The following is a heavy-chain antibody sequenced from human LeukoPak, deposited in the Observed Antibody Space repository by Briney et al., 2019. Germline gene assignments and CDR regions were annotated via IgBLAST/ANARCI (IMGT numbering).Heavy chain of an antibody. V-gene: IGHV3-33*01. CDR3: ARDTGAPLDYYYGMDV. D-gene: IGHD4-17*01. Sequence: GGSLRLSCAASGFTFSSYGMHWVRQAPGKGLEWVAVIWYDGSNKYYADSVKGRFTISRDNSKNTLCLQMNSLRAEDTAVYYCARDTGAPLDYYYGMDVWGQGTTVTVSS. J-gene: IGHJ6*02. CDR1: GFTFSSYG. CDR2: IWYDGSNK.